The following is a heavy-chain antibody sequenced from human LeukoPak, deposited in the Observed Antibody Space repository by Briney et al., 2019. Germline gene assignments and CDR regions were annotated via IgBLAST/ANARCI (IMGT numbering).Heavy chain of an antibody. D-gene: IGHD2-2*01. CDR3: ARAVYQLQFVYYYYMAV. Sequence: SSETLSLTCAVYGGSFSGYYWSWIRQPPGKGLEWIGEINHSGSTNYNPSLKSRVTISVDTSKNQFSLKLSSVTAADTAVYYCARAVYQLQFVYYYYMAVWGKGTTVTVSS. V-gene: IGHV4-34*01. J-gene: IGHJ6*03. CDR2: INHSGST. CDR1: GGSFSGYY.